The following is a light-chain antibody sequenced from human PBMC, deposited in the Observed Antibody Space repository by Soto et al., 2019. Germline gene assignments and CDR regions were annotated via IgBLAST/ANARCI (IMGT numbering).Light chain of an antibody. CDR3: QQYGSSQWT. Sequence: EIVLTQSPGTLSLSPGERATLSCRASQSVSSSYLAWYQQKPGQAPRLLIYGASSRATGIPDRFGGSGSGTDFTLTISRLEPEDFAVYYCQQYGSSQWTFGQGTKVDIK. CDR2: GAS. V-gene: IGKV3-20*01. J-gene: IGKJ1*01. CDR1: QSVSSSY.